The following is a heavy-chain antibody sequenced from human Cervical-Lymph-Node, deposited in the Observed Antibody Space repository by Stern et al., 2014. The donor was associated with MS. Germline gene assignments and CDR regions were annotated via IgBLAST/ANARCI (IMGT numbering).Heavy chain of an antibody. CDR2: INAGNGET. D-gene: IGHD3-22*01. V-gene: IGHV1-3*01. J-gene: IGHJ4*02. CDR1: GYSFTSFA. Sequence: QMQLVQSGAEVKKPGASVKVSCKASGYSFTSFAMHWVRQAPGQRFEWMGWINAGNGETKYSQNFQGRVTITSDTSANTAYMELTSLKSVDTAVYYCARLHYDSSGSGGDWGQGTLVTVSS. CDR3: ARLHYDSSGSGGD.